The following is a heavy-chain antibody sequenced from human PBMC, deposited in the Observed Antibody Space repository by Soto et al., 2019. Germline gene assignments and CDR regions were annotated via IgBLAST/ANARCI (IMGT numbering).Heavy chain of an antibody. D-gene: IGHD5-12*01. J-gene: IGHJ4*02. CDR3: AGGVGSGYDYFDY. Sequence: QVQLVQSGAEVKKPGASVKVSCKASGYTFTGYYMHWVRQAPGQGLEWMGWINPNSGGTNYAQKSQGWVTMTRDMSISTAYMELSRLRSDDTAVYYCAGGVGSGYDYFDYWGQGTLVTVSS. V-gene: IGHV1-2*04. CDR1: GYTFTGYY. CDR2: INPNSGGT.